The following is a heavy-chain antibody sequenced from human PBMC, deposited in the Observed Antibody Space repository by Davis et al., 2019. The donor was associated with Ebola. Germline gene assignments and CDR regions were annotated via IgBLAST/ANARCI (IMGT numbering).Heavy chain of an antibody. CDR1: GNRFSSHW. J-gene: IGHJ3*02. D-gene: IGHD1-20*01. CDR3: ATLRRTITGMDDGFDI. Sequence: GESLKISCKDSGNRFSSHWIGWVRQMPGKGLEWMGIIYTGDSDTRYSPSFRGQVTISAGKSIKTAFLQWSSLKASDTAIYYCATLRRTITGMDDGFDIWGQGTMVTVSS. V-gene: IGHV5-51*01. CDR2: IYTGDSDT.